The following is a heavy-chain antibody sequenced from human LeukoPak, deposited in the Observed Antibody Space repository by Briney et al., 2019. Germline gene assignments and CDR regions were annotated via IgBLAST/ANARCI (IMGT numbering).Heavy chain of an antibody. V-gene: IGHV3-15*07. CDR3: TTEKDY. CDR2: IRSKTDGETT. Sequence: GGSLRLSCAASGFIFSNYGMNWVRQAPGKGLEWVGRIRSKTDGETTDYAAPVKGRFSISRDDSKNTVYLQMNSLKTEDAAVYYCTTEKDYWGQGTLVTVSS. J-gene: IGHJ4*02. CDR1: GFIFSNYG.